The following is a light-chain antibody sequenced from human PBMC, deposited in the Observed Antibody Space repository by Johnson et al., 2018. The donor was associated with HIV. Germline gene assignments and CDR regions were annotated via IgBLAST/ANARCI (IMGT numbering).Light chain of an antibody. Sequence: QSVLTQPPSVSAAPGQKVSISCSGSSSNIGNNYVSWYQQLPGTAPKLLIYENPKRPSGIPDRFSGPKSGTSATLGITGLQTGDEADYYCGTWDSSLSAGPYVFGTGTKVTVL. V-gene: IGLV1-51*02. J-gene: IGLJ1*01. CDR2: ENP. CDR3: GTWDSSLSAGPYV. CDR1: SSNIGNNY.